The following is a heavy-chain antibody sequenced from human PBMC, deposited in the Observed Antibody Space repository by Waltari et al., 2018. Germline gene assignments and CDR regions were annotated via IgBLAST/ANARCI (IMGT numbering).Heavy chain of an antibody. CDR3: ARAYSRSWYAAY. CDR2: ISEDGSIE. D-gene: IGHD6-13*01. CDR1: A. V-gene: IGHV3-30*04. J-gene: IGHJ4*02. Sequence: AMHGVRQAPGKGLEWVAVISEDGSIERYGDSVKGRFTISRDNSKNTLYLQMNSLTAEDTALYYCARAYSRSWYAAYWGQGTLVTVSS.